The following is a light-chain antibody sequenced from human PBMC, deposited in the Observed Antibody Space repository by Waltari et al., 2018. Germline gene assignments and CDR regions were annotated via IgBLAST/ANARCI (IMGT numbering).Light chain of an antibody. Sequence: QVVLTQSPSASASLGASVKLTCTLSSGYGHFAIAWPQPQPEKGPRHLRKLNSDGSHSKGDGIPDRFAGSSCAAGRYLTITGLQSGDESDYYCQTWGTGTYWMFGGGTKLTVL. CDR3: QTWGTGTYWM. CDR2: LNSDGSH. J-gene: IGLJ3*02. CDR1: SGYGHFA. V-gene: IGLV4-69*01.